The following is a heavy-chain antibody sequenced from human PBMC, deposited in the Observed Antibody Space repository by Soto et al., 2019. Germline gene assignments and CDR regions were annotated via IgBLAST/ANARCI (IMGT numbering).Heavy chain of an antibody. CDR3: ARDSAEQQLAHDY. CDR1: GFTFSSYA. V-gene: IGHV3-30-3*01. CDR2: ISYDGSNK. J-gene: IGHJ4*02. Sequence: QVQLVESGGGVVQPGRSLRLSCAASGFTFSSYAMHWVRQAPGKGLEWVAVISYDGSNKYYADSVKGRFTISRDNSKNTRYLQMNSLRDEDKAVYYCARDSAEQQLAHDYWGQGTLVTVSS. D-gene: IGHD6-13*01.